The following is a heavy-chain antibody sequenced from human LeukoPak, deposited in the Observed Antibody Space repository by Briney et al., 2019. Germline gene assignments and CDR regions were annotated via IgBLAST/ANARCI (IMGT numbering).Heavy chain of an antibody. Sequence: PGGSLRLSCAASGFTFSSYWMHWVRQAPGKGLVWVSRINSDGSSTSYADSVKGRFTISRGNAKNTLYLQMNSLRAEDTAVYYCARDPRGRYGSGSYRSYYYYYMDVWGKGTTVTISS. CDR3: ARDPRGRYGSGSYRSYYYYYMDV. CDR2: INSDGSST. V-gene: IGHV3-74*01. CDR1: GFTFSSYW. D-gene: IGHD3-10*01. J-gene: IGHJ6*03.